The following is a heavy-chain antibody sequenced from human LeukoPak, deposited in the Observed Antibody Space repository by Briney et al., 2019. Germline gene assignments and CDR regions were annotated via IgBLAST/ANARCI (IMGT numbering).Heavy chain of an antibody. CDR1: GYTFTSYD. D-gene: IGHD4-17*01. J-gene: IGHJ4*02. Sequence: GASVKVSCKASGYTFTSYDINWVRQATGQGLEWMGWMNPNSGNIGYAQKFRGRVTMTRNTSISTAYMELSSLRSEDTAVYYCARGHLRSVGYWGQGTLVTVSS. CDR2: MNPNSGNI. CDR3: ARGHLRSVGY. V-gene: IGHV1-8*01.